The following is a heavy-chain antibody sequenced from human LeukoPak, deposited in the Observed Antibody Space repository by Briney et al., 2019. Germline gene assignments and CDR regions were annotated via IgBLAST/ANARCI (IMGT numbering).Heavy chain of an antibody. CDR1: GGTFSSYA. J-gene: IGHJ4*02. Sequence: GASVKVSCKASGGTFSSYAISWVRQAPGQGLEWMGGIIPIFGTANYAQKFQGRVTITADKSTSTAYMELSSLRSEDTAVYYCARGARVYGSGSLDYWGQGTLVTVSS. D-gene: IGHD3-10*01. CDR3: ARGARVYGSGSLDY. CDR2: IIPIFGTA. V-gene: IGHV1-69*06.